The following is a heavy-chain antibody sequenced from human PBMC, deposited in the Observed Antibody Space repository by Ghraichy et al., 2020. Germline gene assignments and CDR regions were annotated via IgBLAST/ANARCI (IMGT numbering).Heavy chain of an antibody. D-gene: IGHD6-6*01. CDR1: GFTFSMYG. V-gene: IGHV3-23*01. Sequence: GGSLRLSCTVSGFTFSMYGMNWVRQAPGKGLEWVSGISDSGDTTYYADSVKGRFTTSRDNSKNTLYVQMSSLRAEDTAVYYCAKGYSGYSSASDYWGQGTLVTVSS. CDR2: ISDSGDTT. J-gene: IGHJ4*02. CDR3: AKGYSGYSSASDY.